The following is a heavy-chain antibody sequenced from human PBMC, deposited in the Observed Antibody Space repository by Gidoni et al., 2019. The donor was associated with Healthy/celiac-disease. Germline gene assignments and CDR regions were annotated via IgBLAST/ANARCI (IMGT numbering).Heavy chain of an antibody. D-gene: IGHD1-26*01. CDR2: FDPEDGET. V-gene: IGHV1-24*01. Sequence: QVQLVQSGAEVKKPGASVKVSCKVSGYTLTELSMHWVRQAPGKGLEWMGGFDPEDGETIYAQKFQGRVTMTEDTSTDTAYMELSSLRSEDTAVYYCATDTISGSYEEDAFDIWGQGTMVTVSS. J-gene: IGHJ3*02. CDR3: ATDTISGSYEEDAFDI. CDR1: GYTLTELS.